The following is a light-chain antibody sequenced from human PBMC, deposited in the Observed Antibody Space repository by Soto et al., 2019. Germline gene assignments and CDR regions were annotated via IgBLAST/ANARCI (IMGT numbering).Light chain of an antibody. Sequence: DIQMTQSPTSLSASVGDRVIITCQASEDISNFLNWYQHKPGKAPKLLIYDASHLESGVPSRFSGSGSGTDFTFTINSLQTEDIAKYYGQNYDNFHTITFGQGTRLEIK. CDR1: EDISNF. V-gene: IGKV1-33*01. J-gene: IGKJ5*01. CDR2: DAS. CDR3: QNYDNFHTIT.